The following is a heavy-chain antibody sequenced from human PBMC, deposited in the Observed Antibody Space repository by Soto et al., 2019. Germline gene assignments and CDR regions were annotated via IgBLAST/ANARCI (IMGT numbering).Heavy chain of an antibody. CDR2: MYSGGTAT. V-gene: IGHV3-53*01. CDR1: GFTVSDNY. D-gene: IGHD1-26*01. J-gene: IGHJ4*02. CDR3: ARGVPVGAIGRFYFDS. Sequence: EVQLVESGGGLIQPGGSLRLSCAASGFTVSDNYMTWVRQAPGKGLEWGSVMYSGGTATSYADSVKGRFTVSRDSSKNTVSLQLDSLRAEDTAVYYCARGVPVGAIGRFYFDSWGQGTLVTVSS.